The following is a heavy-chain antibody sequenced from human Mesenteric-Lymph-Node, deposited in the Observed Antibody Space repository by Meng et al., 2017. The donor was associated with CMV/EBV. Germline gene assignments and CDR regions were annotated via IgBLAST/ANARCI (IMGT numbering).Heavy chain of an antibody. Sequence: GESLKISCKASGYTFTSYGISWVRQAPGQGLEWMGWISAYNGNTNYAQKLQGRVTMTTDTSTSTAYMELRSLRSDDTAVYYCARDHRIAARRHWFDPWGQGTLVTVSS. CDR3: ARDHRIAARRHWFDP. J-gene: IGHJ5*02. CDR2: ISAYNGNT. V-gene: IGHV1-18*01. D-gene: IGHD6-6*01. CDR1: GYTFTSYG.